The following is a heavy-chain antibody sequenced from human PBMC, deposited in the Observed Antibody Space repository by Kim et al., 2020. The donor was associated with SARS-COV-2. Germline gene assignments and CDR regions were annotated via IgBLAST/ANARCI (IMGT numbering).Heavy chain of an antibody. J-gene: IGHJ3*02. Sequence: ADSVKGRVTISRDNDKNTVYLQMNSLRAEDTAVYYCARGSSGSYPRAYDIWGQGTMVTVSS. CDR3: ARGSSGSYPRAYDI. D-gene: IGHD1-26*01. V-gene: IGHV3-74*01.